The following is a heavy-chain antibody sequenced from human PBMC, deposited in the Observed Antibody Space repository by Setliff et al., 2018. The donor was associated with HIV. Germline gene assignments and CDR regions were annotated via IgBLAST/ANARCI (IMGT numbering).Heavy chain of an antibody. D-gene: IGHD3-10*01. CDR2: IYTSGST. Sequence: PSETLSLTCTVSGGSISSYYWSWIRQPAGKGLEWIGHIYTSGSTNYNPSLKSRVTMSVDTSKNQFSLKLSSVTAADTAVYYCARGRFHRLHRPYSGSGSLGIQYFDYWGQGTLVTVSS. J-gene: IGHJ4*02. CDR1: GGSISSYY. V-gene: IGHV4-4*07. CDR3: ARGRFHRLHRPYSGSGSLGIQYFDY.